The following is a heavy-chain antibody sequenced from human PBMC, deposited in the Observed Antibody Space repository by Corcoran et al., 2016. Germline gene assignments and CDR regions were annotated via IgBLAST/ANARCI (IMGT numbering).Heavy chain of an antibody. CDR2: INHSGST. V-gene: IGHV4-34*01. Sequence: QVQLQQWGAGLLKPSETLSLTCAVYGGSFSGYYWSWIRQPPGKGLEWIGEINHSGSTNYNPSLKIRVTISVDTSKNQFSLKLSSVTAADTAGYYCAGGRDFWKGWCDPWGQGTLVTVSS. D-gene: IGHD3-3*01. CDR3: AGGRDFWKGWCDP. CDR1: GGSFSGYY. J-gene: IGHJ5*02.